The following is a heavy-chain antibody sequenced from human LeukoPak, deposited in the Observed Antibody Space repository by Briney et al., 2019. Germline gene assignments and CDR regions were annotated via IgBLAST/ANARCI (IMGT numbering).Heavy chain of an antibody. CDR1: GFTFSSYW. CDR2: INSDGSST. CDR3: ARDRSGYPFDY. J-gene: IGHJ4*02. D-gene: IGHD3-3*01. V-gene: IGHV3-74*01. Sequence: GGSLRLSCAASGFTFSSYWMPWVRQAPGKGLVWVSRINSDGSSTSYADSVKGRFTISRDNAKNTLYLQMNSLRAEDTAVYYCARDRSGYPFDYWGQGTLVTVSS.